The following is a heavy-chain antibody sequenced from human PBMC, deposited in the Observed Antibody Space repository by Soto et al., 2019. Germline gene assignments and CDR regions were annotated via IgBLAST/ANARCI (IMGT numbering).Heavy chain of an antibody. CDR2: INPNSGGT. Sequence: ASVKVSCKASGYTFTSYAIDWVRQAPGQRLEWIGWINPNSGGTNYAQKFQGWVTMTRDTSISTAYMELSRLRSDDTAVYYCARASAIVGATAAFDIWFQGTMFTFSS. V-gene: IGHV1-2*04. J-gene: IGHJ3*02. CDR3: ARASAIVGATAAFDI. D-gene: IGHD1-26*01. CDR1: GYTFTSYA.